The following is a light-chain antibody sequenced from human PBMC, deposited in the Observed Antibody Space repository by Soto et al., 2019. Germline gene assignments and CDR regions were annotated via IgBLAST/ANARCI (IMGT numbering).Light chain of an antibody. CDR1: QSISTH. Sequence: DIQMTQSPSSLSASVGDRVSITCRASQSISTHLSWYQQKPGKAPKLLIYAASSLQSWVPSRFTGSGSGTDFTLTISSLQPEDFAVYYCQQYNNWPAGTFGQGTKVDIK. J-gene: IGKJ2*02. V-gene: IGKV1-39*01. CDR3: QQYNNWPAGT. CDR2: AAS.